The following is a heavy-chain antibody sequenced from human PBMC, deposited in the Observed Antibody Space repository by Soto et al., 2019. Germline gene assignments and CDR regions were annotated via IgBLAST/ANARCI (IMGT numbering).Heavy chain of an antibody. CDR3: ARGYDFWSGYRSGPYYYGMDV. V-gene: IGHV1-69*13. CDR2: IIPIFGTA. Sequence: GASVKVSCKASGGTFSSYAISWVRQAPGQGLEWMGGIIPIFGTANYAQKFQGRVTITADESTSTAYMELSSLRSEDTAVYYCARGYDFWSGYRSGPYYYGMDVWGQGTTVTVSS. J-gene: IGHJ6*02. D-gene: IGHD3-3*01. CDR1: GGTFSSYA.